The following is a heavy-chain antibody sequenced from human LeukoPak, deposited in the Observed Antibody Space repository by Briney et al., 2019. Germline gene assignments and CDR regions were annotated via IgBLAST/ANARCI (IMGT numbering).Heavy chain of an antibody. D-gene: IGHD4-23*01. CDR3: AKDSLAGGNHFDY. J-gene: IGHJ4*02. Sequence: GGSLRLSXAASGFTFSSYGMHWVRQAPGKGLEWLAVIWYDGSNKYYADSVKGRFTISRDNSKNTLYLQMNSLRAEDTAVYYCAKDSLAGGNHFDYWGQGTLVTVSS. CDR1: GFTFSSYG. V-gene: IGHV3-33*06. CDR2: IWYDGSNK.